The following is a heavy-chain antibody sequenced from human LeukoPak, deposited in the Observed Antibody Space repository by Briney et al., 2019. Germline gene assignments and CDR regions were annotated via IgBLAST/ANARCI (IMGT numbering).Heavy chain of an antibody. CDR1: GFTFSSYS. V-gene: IGHV3-21*01. J-gene: IGHJ4*02. D-gene: IGHD4-17*01. Sequence: GSLRLSCAASGFTFSSYSMNWVRQAPGKGLEWVSSISSSSSYIYYADSVKGRFTISRDNAKNSLYLQMNSLRAEDTAVYYCARVPTTVPSGGFDYWGQGTLVTVSS. CDR3: ARVPTTVPSGGFDY. CDR2: ISSSSSYI.